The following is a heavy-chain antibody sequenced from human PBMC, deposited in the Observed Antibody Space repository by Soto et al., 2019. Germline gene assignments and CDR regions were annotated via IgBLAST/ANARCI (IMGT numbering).Heavy chain of an antibody. CDR1: GYTFTSYD. D-gene: IGHD4-17*01. J-gene: IGHJ5*02. Sequence: ASVKVSCKASGYTFTSYDINWVRQATGQGLEYLGWMNPNSGNTGYVQKFQGRVTMTRDTSISTAYMELSSLRSEDSAVYFCARGIKYGAYSRWFDPWGQGTLVTVSS. V-gene: IGHV1-8*01. CDR2: MNPNSGNT. CDR3: ARGIKYGAYSRWFDP.